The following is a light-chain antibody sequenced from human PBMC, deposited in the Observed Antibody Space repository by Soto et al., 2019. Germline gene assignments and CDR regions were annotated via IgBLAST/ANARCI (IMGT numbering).Light chain of an antibody. CDR1: SSDIGGYNY. CDR3: SSYTGASALYV. J-gene: IGLJ1*01. CDR2: DVA. Sequence: QSVLTQPASVSGSPGQSITISCTGTSSDIGGYNYVAWYQQHLGKAPKPIIYDVAVRPSGVSNRFSGSKSGNTASLAISGLQAEDEAHYYCSSYTGASALYVFGTGTKVTVL. V-gene: IGLV2-14*03.